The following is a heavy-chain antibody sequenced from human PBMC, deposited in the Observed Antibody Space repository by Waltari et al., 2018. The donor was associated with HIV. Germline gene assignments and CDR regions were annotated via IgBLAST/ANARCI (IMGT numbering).Heavy chain of an antibody. D-gene: IGHD2-2*01. Sequence: QLQLQESGPGLVKPSETLSLTCTVSGGSISSSSYYWGWIRQPPGKGLEWIGSIYYSGSTYYNPSLKSRVTISVDTSKNQFSLKLSSVTAADTAVYYCASHCSSTSCYSYYYYGMDVWGQGTTVTVSS. CDR2: IYYSGST. V-gene: IGHV4-39*07. CDR3: ASHCSSTSCYSYYYYGMDV. CDR1: GGSISSSSYY. J-gene: IGHJ6*02.